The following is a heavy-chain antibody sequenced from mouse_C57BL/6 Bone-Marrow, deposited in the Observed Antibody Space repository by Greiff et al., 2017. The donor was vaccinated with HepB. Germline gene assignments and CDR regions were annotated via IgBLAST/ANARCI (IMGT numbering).Heavy chain of an antibody. V-gene: IGHV1-72*01. CDR2: IDPISGGT. J-gene: IGHJ2*01. D-gene: IGHD4-1*01. CDR3: AELGRVDY. CDR1: GYTFTSYW. Sequence: VQLQQPGAELVKPGASVKLSCKASGYTFTSYWMHWVKQRPGRGLEWIGRIDPISGGTKYNEKFKSKATLTVDKASSTAYMQLSSLTSEDSAVYYCAELGRVDYWGQGTTLTVSS.